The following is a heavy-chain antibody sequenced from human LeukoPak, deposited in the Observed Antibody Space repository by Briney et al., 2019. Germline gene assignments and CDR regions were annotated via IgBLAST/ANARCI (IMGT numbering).Heavy chain of an antibody. CDR1: GGSISSSSYY. J-gene: IGHJ5*02. V-gene: IGHV4-39*01. Sequence: SETLSLTCTVSGGSISSSSYYWGWIRQPPGKGLEWIGSIYYSGSTYYNPSLKSRVTISVDTSKNQFSLKLSSVTAADTAVYYCARAPPRQDCSSTSCYVRVLGRFDPWGQGTLVTVSS. CDR2: IYYSGST. D-gene: IGHD2-2*01. CDR3: ARAPPRQDCSSTSCYVRVLGRFDP.